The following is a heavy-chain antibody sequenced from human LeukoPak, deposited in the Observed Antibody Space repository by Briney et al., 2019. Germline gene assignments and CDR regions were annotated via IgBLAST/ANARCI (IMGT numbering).Heavy chain of an antibody. CDR2: ISAYNGKT. Sequence: ASVKDSCKASGYTFTSYGISWVRQAPGQGVEWMGWISAYNGKTNYAQKLQGRVTMTTETSTSTPTMALRSLRADRTPGYVFARDHLPRIMITFGGVAAYWGQGTLVTVSS. J-gene: IGHJ4*02. D-gene: IGHD3-16*01. CDR3: ARDHLPRIMITFGGVAAY. CDR1: GYTFTSYG. V-gene: IGHV1-18*01.